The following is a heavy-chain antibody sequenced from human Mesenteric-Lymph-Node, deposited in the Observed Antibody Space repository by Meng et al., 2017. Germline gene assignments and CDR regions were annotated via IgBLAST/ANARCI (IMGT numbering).Heavy chain of an antibody. Sequence: ASVKVSCKASGYTFTKYAVNWVRQAPGQGLEWMGWINTYTGNPTYAQGFTGRFVFSLDTSVSTAYLQISSLKTEDTAVYYCARDLHYCGCTCYSGEGDYWGQGTLVTVSS. CDR1: GYTFTKYA. J-gene: IGHJ4*02. D-gene: IGHD2-15*01. V-gene: IGHV7-4-1*02. CDR3: ARDLHYCGCTCYSGEGDY. CDR2: INTYTGNP.